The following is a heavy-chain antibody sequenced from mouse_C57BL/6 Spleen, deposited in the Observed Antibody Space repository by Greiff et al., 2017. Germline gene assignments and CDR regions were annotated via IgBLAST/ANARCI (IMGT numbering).Heavy chain of an antibody. D-gene: IGHD2-4*01. CDR1: GFSLTSYG. CDR2: IWRGGST. CDR3: AKKRDYDYGGYYAMDY. J-gene: IGHJ4*01. V-gene: IGHV2-5*01. Sequence: QVQLQQSGPGLVQPSQSLSITCTVSGFSLTSYGVHWVRQSPGKGLEWLGVIWRGGSTDYNAAFMSRLSITKDNSKSQVFFKMNRLQADDTAIYYCAKKRDYDYGGYYAMDYWGQGTSVTVSS.